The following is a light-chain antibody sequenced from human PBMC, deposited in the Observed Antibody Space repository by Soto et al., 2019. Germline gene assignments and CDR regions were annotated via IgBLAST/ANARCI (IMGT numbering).Light chain of an antibody. CDR3: QEYNTWPWT. CDR1: QSVSSRY. Sequence: EIVLTQSPGTLSLSPGERATLSCRASQSVSSRYFAWYQQKPGQAPRLLIYGASTRATGIPARFSGSGSGTEFSLTINSLQSEDFAVYYCQEYNTWPWTFGQGTKVDIK. J-gene: IGKJ1*01. V-gene: IGKV3-15*01. CDR2: GAS.